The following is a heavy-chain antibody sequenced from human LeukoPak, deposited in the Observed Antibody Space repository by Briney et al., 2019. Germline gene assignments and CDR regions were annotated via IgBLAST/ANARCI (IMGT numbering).Heavy chain of an antibody. CDR2: IKQDGSEK. CDR3: ARVSPYCSGGSCYYKTGYFDY. V-gene: IGHV3-7*01. CDR1: GFTFSSYW. Sequence: PGGSLRLSCAASGFTFSSYWMNWVRQAPGKGLEWEANIKQDGSEKYYVDSVKGRFTISRDNAKNSLYLQMNSLRAEDTAVYCCARVSPYCSGGSCYYKTGYFDYWGQGTLVTVSS. D-gene: IGHD2-15*01. J-gene: IGHJ4*02.